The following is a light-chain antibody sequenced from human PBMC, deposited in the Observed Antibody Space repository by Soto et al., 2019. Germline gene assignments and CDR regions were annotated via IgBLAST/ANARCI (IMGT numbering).Light chain of an antibody. V-gene: IGLV2-14*01. Sequence: QSALPQPASVSGSPGQSITISCTGTSSDVGGYNYVSWYQQYPGEAPKLLIYEVSNRPSGVSSRFSGSKSGNTASLTISGLQADEEGDSYCSSFTSTNTWVFGGGTKLTVL. CDR1: SSDVGGYNY. J-gene: IGLJ3*02. CDR3: SSFTSTNTWV. CDR2: EVS.